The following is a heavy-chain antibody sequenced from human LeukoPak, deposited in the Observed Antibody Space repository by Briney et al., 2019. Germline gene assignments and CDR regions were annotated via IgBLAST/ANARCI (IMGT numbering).Heavy chain of an antibody. V-gene: IGHV3-74*01. Sequence: GGSLRLSCAASGFTFSDFWMHWVRQPPGKGPAWVSRLNTDGTYTGYADSVKGRFTISRDNAKNTLYLHMNSLRAEDTAVYYCARHRVGAIISPLFFDYWGQGTLVTVSS. CDR1: GFTFSDFW. CDR3: ARHRVGAIISPLFFDY. CDR2: LNTDGTYT. J-gene: IGHJ4*02. D-gene: IGHD1-26*01.